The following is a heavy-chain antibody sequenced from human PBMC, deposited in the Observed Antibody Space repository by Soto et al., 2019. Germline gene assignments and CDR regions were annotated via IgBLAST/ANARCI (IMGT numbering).Heavy chain of an antibody. J-gene: IGHJ4*02. CDR2: IWYDGSNK. CDR3: ARDAGGSPLGY. CDR1: GFTFSSYG. D-gene: IGHD1-26*01. V-gene: IGHV3-33*01. Sequence: QVQLVESGGGVVQPGRSLRLSCAASGFTFSSYGMHWVRQAPGKGLEGVAVIWYDGSNKYYADSVKGRFTISRDNSKNTLYLQMNSLRAEDTAVYYCARDAGGSPLGYWGQGTLVTVSS.